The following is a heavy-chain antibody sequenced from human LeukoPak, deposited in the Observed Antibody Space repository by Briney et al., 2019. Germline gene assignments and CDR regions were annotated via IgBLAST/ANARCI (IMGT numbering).Heavy chain of an antibody. Sequence: PGGSLRLSCAASGFTFSSYAMSWVRQAPGKGLEWVSAISGSGGSTYYADSVKGRFTISRDNAKNSVSLQMNSLRVEDTAMYYCTRMAWRSRPFDYWGQGTLVTVSS. CDR1: GFTFSSYA. J-gene: IGHJ4*02. D-gene: IGHD2-2*01. V-gene: IGHV3-23*01. CDR3: TRMAWRSRPFDY. CDR2: ISGSGGST.